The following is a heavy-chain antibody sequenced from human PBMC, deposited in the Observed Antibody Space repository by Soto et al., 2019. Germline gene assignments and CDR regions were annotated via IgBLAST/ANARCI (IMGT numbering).Heavy chain of an antibody. CDR3: ARGLSWSPYFES. CDR1: GASISTQS. CDR2: LYYSGTT. J-gene: IGHJ4*02. V-gene: IGHV4-59*11. D-gene: IGHD3-3*01. Sequence: QVQLQESGPGLVKPSETLSLTCTVSGASISTQSWNWIRQAPGKGLEWIGYLYYSGTTNYNPSLKCRATISADTSKHQVSLNLTSVTAADTAVYFCARGLSWSPYFESWGQGILVTVSS.